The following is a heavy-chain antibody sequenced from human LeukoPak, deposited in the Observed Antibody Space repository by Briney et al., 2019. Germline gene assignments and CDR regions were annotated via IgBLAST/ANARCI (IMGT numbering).Heavy chain of an antibody. CDR3: ARVRVDYGGNSDFDY. CDR2: IYHSGST. CDR1: GGSISSGGYY. Sequence: SETLSLTCTVSGGSISSGGYYWSWIRQPPGKGLEWIGSIYHSGSTYYNPSPKSRVTISVDTSKNQFSLKLSSVTAADTAVYYCARVRVDYGGNSDFDYWGQGTLVTVSS. V-gene: IGHV4-39*07. J-gene: IGHJ4*02. D-gene: IGHD4-23*01.